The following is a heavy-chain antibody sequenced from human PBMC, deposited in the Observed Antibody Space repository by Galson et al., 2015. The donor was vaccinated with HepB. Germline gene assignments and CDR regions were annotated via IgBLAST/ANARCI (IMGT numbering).Heavy chain of an antibody. J-gene: IGHJ3*02. CDR2: IYYNGNT. V-gene: IGHV4-39*01. D-gene: IGHD3-10*01. CDR1: GGSISNSRYY. Sequence: LSLTCTVPGGSISNSRYYWGWIRQPPGKGLEWIGHIYYNGNTYYNPSLKSRVTISVDTSKNQFSLKLSSVTAADTTVYYCARASPDSGNYGLPDAFDIWGQGTMVTVSS. CDR3: ARASPDSGNYGLPDAFDI.